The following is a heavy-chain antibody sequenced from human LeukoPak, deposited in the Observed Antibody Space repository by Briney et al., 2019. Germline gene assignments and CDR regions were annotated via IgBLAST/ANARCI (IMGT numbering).Heavy chain of an antibody. Sequence: KPPETLSLTCTVSGGSISSSSYYWGWIRQPPGKGLEWIGSIYYSGSTYYNPSLKSRVTISVDTSKNQFSLQLSSVTAADTAVYYCARHVRATGTTHFDYWGQGTLVTVSS. D-gene: IGHD1-1*01. CDR2: IYYSGST. V-gene: IGHV4-39*01. CDR1: GGSISSSSYY. CDR3: ARHVRATGTTHFDY. J-gene: IGHJ4*02.